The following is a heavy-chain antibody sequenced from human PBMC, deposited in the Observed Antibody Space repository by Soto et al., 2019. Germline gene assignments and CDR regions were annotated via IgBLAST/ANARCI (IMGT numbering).Heavy chain of an antibody. V-gene: IGHV4-59*01. J-gene: IGHJ3*02. D-gene: IGHD3-22*01. CDR2: IYYSGST. Sequence: SETLSLTCTVSGGSISSYYWSWIRQPPGKGLEWIGYIYYSGSTNYNPSLKSRVTISVDTSKNQFSLKLSSVTAADTAVYYCARTXAYYDSSGYYPSDAFDIWGQGTMVTVSS. CDR3: ARTXAYYDSSGYYPSDAFDI. CDR1: GGSISSYY.